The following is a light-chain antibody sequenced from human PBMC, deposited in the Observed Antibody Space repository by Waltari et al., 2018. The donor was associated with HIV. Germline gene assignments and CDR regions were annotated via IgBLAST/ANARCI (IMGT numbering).Light chain of an antibody. CDR2: RDT. J-gene: IGLJ2*01. CDR1: ELGDKY. CDR3: QAWDSSTEV. Sequence: SYELTQPPSLSVSPGQPASINCSGGELGDKYAGWYQQKSGQSPGLVIYRDTKRPSGISERFSGSNSVNTATLTISGTQTMDEADYYCQAWDSSTEVFGGGTKLTVL. V-gene: IGLV3-1*01.